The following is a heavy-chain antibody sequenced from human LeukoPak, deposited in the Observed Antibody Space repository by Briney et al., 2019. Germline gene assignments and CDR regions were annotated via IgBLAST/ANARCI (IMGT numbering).Heavy chain of an antibody. J-gene: IGHJ4*02. CDR1: GYTFTIYG. Sequence: ASVTVSCKSSGYTFTIYGISWVRQAPGQGLEWMGWMSVYNGNTTYAQTPQARVTMTTDTSTSTAYFLQRSLRSDYAAESCCGGDGRGISVDYWGQGTLVTVSS. CDR2: MSVYNGNT. V-gene: IGHV1-18*01. CDR3: GGDGRGISVDY. D-gene: IGHD1-20*01.